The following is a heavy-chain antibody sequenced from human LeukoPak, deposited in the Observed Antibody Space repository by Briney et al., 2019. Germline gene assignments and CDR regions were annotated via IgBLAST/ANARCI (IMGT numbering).Heavy chain of an antibody. D-gene: IGHD3-10*01. J-gene: IGHJ3*01. CDR1: GFPFSNYG. V-gene: IGHV3-30*02. CDR3: AKSRAPIADPDGFDV. Sequence: PGGSLRLSCVGSGFPFSNYGIHWVRQTPGKGLEWVAFIRHGGNNEYYTDSVKGRFIISRDNSKSSLYLQMNSLRPADTAIYYCAKSRAPIADPDGFDVWGRGTLVTVSS. CDR2: IRHGGNNE.